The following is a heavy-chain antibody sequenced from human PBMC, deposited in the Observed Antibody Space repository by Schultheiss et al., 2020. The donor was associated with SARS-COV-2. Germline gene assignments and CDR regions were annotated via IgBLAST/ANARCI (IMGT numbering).Heavy chain of an antibody. Sequence: GESLKISCKGSGYSFTSYWIGWVRQMPGKGLEWMGIIFPGDSDTRYSPSFQGQVTISADKSISTAYLQWSSLKASDTAMYYCARHRVGIYDWYYYYGMDVWGQGTTVTVSS. V-gene: IGHV5-51*01. CDR3: ARHRVGIYDWYYYYGMDV. CDR1: GYSFTSYW. J-gene: IGHJ6*02. CDR2: IFPGDSDT. D-gene: IGHD3-3*01.